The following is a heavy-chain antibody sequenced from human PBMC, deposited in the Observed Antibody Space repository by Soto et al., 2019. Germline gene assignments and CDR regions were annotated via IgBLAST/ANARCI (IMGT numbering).Heavy chain of an antibody. CDR1: AYTFTEYD. Sequence: ASVKVSCKTSAYTFTEYDINWVRQAPGQGLEYMGWVSPENRNAGYAPQFRGRVSMTADTSINTVYLELTTLTYEDTAVYYCEVITGYWRQGTMDTVSA. CDR2: VSPENRNA. D-gene: IGHD3-22*01. J-gene: IGHJ4*02. CDR3: EVITGY. V-gene: IGHV1-8*01.